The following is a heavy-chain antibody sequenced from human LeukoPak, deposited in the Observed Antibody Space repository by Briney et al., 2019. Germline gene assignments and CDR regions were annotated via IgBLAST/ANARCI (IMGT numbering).Heavy chain of an antibody. CDR1: GYTFTSYY. Sequence: GASVKVSCKASGYTFTSYYMHWVRQAPGQGLEWMGWINPNSGGTNYAQKFQGRVTMTRDTSISTAYMELSRLRSDDTAVYYCARETYSSSWQYYYYYYYMDVWGKGTTVTISS. D-gene: IGHD6-13*01. J-gene: IGHJ6*03. V-gene: IGHV1-2*02. CDR3: ARETYSSSWQYYYYYYYMDV. CDR2: INPNSGGT.